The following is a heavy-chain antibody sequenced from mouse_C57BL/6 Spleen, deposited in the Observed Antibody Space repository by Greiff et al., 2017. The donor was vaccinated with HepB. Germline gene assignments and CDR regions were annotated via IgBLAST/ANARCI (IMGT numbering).Heavy chain of an antibody. CDR1: GYTFTSYG. D-gene: IGHD2-4*01. V-gene: IGHV1-81*01. CDR3: ARWGDYDEAY. J-gene: IGHJ3*01. CDR2: IYPRSGNT. Sequence: VQLKESGAELARPGASVKLSCKASGYTFTSYGISWVKQRTGQGLEWIGEIYPRSGNTYYNEKFKGKATLTADKSSSTAYMELRSLTSEDSAVYFCARWGDYDEAYWGQGTLVTVSA.